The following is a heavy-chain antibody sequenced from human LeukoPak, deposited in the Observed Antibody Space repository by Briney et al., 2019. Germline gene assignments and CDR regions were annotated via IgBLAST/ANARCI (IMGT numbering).Heavy chain of an antibody. V-gene: IGHV3-7*01. D-gene: IGHD6-19*01. CDR2: IKQDGSEK. CDR1: GFTFSSNW. J-gene: IGHJ4*02. CDR3: ASELYSSGSLWG. Sequence: PGGSLRLSCAASGFTFSSNWMSWVRQAPGKGLERVANIKQDGSEKYYVNSVKGRFTISRDNAKNSLYLQMNSLRAEDTAVYYCASELYSSGSLWGWGQGTLVTVAS.